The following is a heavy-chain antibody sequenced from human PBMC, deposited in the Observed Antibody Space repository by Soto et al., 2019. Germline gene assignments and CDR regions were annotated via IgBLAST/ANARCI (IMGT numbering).Heavy chain of an antibody. J-gene: IGHJ5*02. Sequence: GGSLRLSCAASGFTFSSYAMSWVRQAPGKGLEWVSAISGSGGSTYYADSVKGRFTISRDNSKNTLYLQMNSLRAEDTAVYYCAKDASKVYCSSTSCYANWFDPWGQGTLVTVSS. D-gene: IGHD2-2*01. CDR2: ISGSGGST. CDR3: AKDASKVYCSSTSCYANWFDP. CDR1: GFTFSSYA. V-gene: IGHV3-23*01.